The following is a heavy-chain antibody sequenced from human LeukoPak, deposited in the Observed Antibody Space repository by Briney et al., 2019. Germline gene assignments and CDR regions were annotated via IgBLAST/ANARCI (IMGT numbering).Heavy chain of an antibody. J-gene: IGHJ4*02. V-gene: IGHV3-74*01. CDR1: GFTFSSYW. D-gene: IGHD1-1*01. CDR2: INIDGCDI. CDR3: TRDLHWNQLGL. Sequence: PGGSLRLSCAASGFTFSSYWMFWVRQAPGKGLVWVSCINIDGCDIIYADSVKGRFTISRDNTKNTLYLQMNILRAEDTAVYFCTRDLHWNQLGLWGQGTLVTVSS.